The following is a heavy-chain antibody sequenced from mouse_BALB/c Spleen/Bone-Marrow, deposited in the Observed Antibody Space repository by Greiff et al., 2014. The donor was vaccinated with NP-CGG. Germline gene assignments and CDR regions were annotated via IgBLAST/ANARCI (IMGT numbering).Heavy chain of an antibody. J-gene: IGHJ3*01. Sequence: VKLMESGAELAKPGASVKLSCKASGYTFTSYWMHWVKQRPGQGLEWIGEINPSNGRTNYNEKFKSKATLTVDKSSSTAYMQLSSLTSEDSAVYYCARGYFAYWGQGTLVTVSA. CDR3: ARGYFAY. CDR2: INPSNGRT. CDR1: GYTFTSYW. D-gene: IGHD2-14*01. V-gene: IGHV1S81*02.